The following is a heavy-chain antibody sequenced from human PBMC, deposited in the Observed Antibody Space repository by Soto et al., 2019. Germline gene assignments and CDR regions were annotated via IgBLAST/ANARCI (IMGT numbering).Heavy chain of an antibody. V-gene: IGHV3-23*01. CDR3: AKAGGTMIVVVITTRGYFVY. CDR1: GCTFCIYA. D-gene: IGHD3-22*01. Sequence: PGGSLRLPYAASGCTFCIYAMSGVRQATEKALEWVSAISGSGGSTYYADSVKGRFTISRDNSKNTLYLQMNSLRAEDTAVYYCAKAGGTMIVVVITTRGYFVYWGQGTLVTV. CDR2: ISGSGGST. J-gene: IGHJ4*02.